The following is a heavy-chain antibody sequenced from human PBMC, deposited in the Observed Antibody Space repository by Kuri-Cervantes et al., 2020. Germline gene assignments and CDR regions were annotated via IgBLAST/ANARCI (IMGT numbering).Heavy chain of an antibody. J-gene: IGHJ6*03. CDR1: GGSISSYY. CDR3: ARQGGSSSYKTNYRKTYYYYYMDV. Sequence: SETLSLTCTVSGGSISSYYWSWNRHPAGKGLEWIGEINRSGSSKYNPSLKSRVTISVDTSKNQFSLKVSSVAAADRAVYYCARQGGSSSYKTNYRKTYYYYYMDVWAKGTTVTVSS. V-gene: IGHV4-34*01. CDR2: INRSGSS. D-gene: IGHD6-6*01.